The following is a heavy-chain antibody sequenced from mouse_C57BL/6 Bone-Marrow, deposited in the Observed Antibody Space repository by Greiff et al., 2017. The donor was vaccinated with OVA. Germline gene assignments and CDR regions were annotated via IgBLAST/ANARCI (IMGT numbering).Heavy chain of an antibody. CDR3: VRNEDGHYDY. J-gene: IGHJ3*01. V-gene: IGHV10-1*01. CDR2: LRSKSNNYAT. D-gene: IGHD2-4*01. CDR1: GFSFNTYA. Sequence: EVQLVESGGGLVQPKGSLTLSCAASGFSFNTYAMNWVRQAPGTGLEWVARLRSKSNNYATYYADSVKDRFTITRDDVESMIYLQMNNLNTEAAAMDFCVRNEDGHYDYWGQGTLGTVSA.